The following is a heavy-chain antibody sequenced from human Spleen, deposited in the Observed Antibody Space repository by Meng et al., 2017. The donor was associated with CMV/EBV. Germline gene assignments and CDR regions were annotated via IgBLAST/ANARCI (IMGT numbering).Heavy chain of an antibody. D-gene: IGHD1-26*01. Sequence: CKASRCTFTRHWIHWVPQDPGQGLEWMGWINPNSGDTNHAQNLQSRVTMTRDTSISTAYMELSRLRSDDTAVYYCARGGSYPYYFDYWGQGTLVTVSS. CDR1: RCTFTRHW. CDR3: ARGGSYPYYFDY. CDR2: INPNSGDT. V-gene: IGHV1-2*02. J-gene: IGHJ4*02.